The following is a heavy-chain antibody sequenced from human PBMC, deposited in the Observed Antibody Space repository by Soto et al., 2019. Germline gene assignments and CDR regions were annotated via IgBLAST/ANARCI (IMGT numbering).Heavy chain of an antibody. CDR3: ARGPITIFGVVQDNMDV. V-gene: IGHV1-69*05. CDR2: IIPIFGTA. J-gene: IGHJ6*03. CDR1: GGTFSSYA. D-gene: IGHD3-3*01. Sequence: SVKVSCKASGGTFSSYAISWVRQAPGQGLEWMGGIIPIFGTANYAQKFQGRVTMTRNKSISTAYMELSSLRSEDTAVYFCARGPITIFGVVQDNMDVWGKGTTVTVS.